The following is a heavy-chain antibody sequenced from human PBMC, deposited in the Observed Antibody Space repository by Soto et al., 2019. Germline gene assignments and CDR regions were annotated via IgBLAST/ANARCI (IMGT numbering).Heavy chain of an antibody. J-gene: IGHJ4*02. CDR3: ASARWDY. Sequence: QVQLQQWGAGLLKPSETLSLTCAVSGGSFNANWWSWVRQPPGKGLEWIGEIYYNGNTNYNASLKSRVTISVDTSRNQFSLRLAPVTAADTAIYYCASARWDYWGQGTLVTVSS. V-gene: IGHV4-34*01. CDR1: GGSFNANW. CDR2: IYYNGNT. D-gene: IGHD2-15*01.